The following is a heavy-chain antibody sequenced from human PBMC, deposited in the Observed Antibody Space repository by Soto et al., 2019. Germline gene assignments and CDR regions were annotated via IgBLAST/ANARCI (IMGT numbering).Heavy chain of an antibody. D-gene: IGHD6-19*01. CDR2: INHSGST. Sequence: SETLSLTCAVYGGSFSGYYCSWSRQPPGKGLEWIGEINHSGSTNYNPSLKSRVTISVDTSKNQFSLKLSSVTAADTAVYYCARTGYSSGWYKAAFDIWGQGTMVT. CDR3: ARTGYSSGWYKAAFDI. CDR1: GGSFSGYY. V-gene: IGHV4-34*01. J-gene: IGHJ3*02.